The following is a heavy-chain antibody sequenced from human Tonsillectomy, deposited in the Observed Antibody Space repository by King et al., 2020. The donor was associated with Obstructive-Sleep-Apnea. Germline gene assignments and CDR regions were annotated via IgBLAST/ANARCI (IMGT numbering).Heavy chain of an antibody. CDR1: GYTFTSYD. CDR3: ARGYYYKSLVLRPLGGYYYYGMDV. D-gene: IGHD3-22*01. V-gene: IGHV1-8*01. J-gene: IGHJ6*02. CDR2: MNPNSGNT. Sequence: QLVQSGAEVKKPGASVKVSCKASGYTFTSYDINWVRQATGQGLEWMGWMNPNSGNTGYAQKFQGRVTMTRNTSISTAYMELSSLRSEDTAVYYCARGYYYKSLVLRPLGGYYYYGMDVWGQGTTVTVSS.